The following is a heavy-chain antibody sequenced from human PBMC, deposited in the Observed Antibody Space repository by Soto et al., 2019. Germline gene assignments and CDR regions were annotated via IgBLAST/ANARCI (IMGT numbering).Heavy chain of an antibody. CDR1: GGSISSSNW. CDR2: IYHSGST. CDR3: ARVPSRMAAAGPLGFDP. V-gene: IGHV4-4*02. D-gene: IGHD6-13*01. J-gene: IGHJ5*02. Sequence: SETLSLTCAVSGGSISSSNWWSWVRQPPGKGLEWIGEIYHSGSTNYNPSLKSRVTISVDKSKNQFSLKLSSVTAADTAMYYCARVPSRMAAAGPLGFDPWGQGTLVTVS.